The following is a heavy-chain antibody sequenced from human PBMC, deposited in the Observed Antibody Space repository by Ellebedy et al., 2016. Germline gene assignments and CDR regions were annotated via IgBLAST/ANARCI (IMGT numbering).Heavy chain of an antibody. Sequence: GESLKISXKASGYIFTEYWIGWVRQMPGKGLEWMGIIYPGDSDTRYSPSFQGQVSISADKSISTAYLQWSSLKASDTAMYYCARRAVTSFVDFWGQGTLVTVSS. CDR1: GYIFTEYW. V-gene: IGHV5-51*01. CDR3: ARRAVTSFVDF. CDR2: IYPGDSDT. D-gene: IGHD4-17*01. J-gene: IGHJ4*02.